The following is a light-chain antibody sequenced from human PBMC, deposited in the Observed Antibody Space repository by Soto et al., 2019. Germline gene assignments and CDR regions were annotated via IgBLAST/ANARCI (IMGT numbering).Light chain of an antibody. CDR2: DVS. Sequence: SVLTQPASVSGSPGQSITISCTGTSSDVGGYNYVSWYQQHPGKAPKLMIYDVSNRPSGVSNRFSGSESGNTAPRTISGPQAEDGANYNANSYKPSTPYVCEFGTK. CDR3: NSYKPSTPYV. CDR1: SSDVGGYNY. J-gene: IGLJ1*01. V-gene: IGLV2-14*01.